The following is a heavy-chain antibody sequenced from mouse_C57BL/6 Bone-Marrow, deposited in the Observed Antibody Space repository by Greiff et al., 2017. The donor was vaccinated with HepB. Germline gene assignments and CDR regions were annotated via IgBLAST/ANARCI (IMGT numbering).Heavy chain of an antibody. CDR1: GFSLTSYG. D-gene: IGHD1-1*01. CDR2: IWSGGST. Sequence: VKLVESGPGLVQPSQSLSITCTVSGFSLTSYGVHWVRQSPGKGLEWLGVIWSGGSTDYNAAFISRLSISKDNSKSQVFFKMNSLQADDTAIYYCARSLYYYGSSYLFYYAMDYWGQGTSVTVSS. CDR3: ARSLYYYGSSYLFYYAMDY. J-gene: IGHJ4*01. V-gene: IGHV2-2*01.